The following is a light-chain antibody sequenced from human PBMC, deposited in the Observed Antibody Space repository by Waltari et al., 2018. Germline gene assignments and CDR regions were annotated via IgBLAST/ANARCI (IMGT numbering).Light chain of an antibody. CDR3: QQYYSYPPVT. J-gene: IGKJ4*01. CDR2: AAS. Sequence: AIRMTQSPSSFSASTGDRVTITCRASQGISSYLAWYPQKPGKAPKLLIYAASTLQSGVPSRFSGSGSGTDFTLTISCLQSEDFATYYCQQYYSYPPVTFGGGTKVEIK. CDR1: QGISSY. V-gene: IGKV1-8*01.